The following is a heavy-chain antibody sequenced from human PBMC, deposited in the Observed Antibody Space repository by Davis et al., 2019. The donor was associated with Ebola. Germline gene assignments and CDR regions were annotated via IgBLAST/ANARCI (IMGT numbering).Heavy chain of an antibody. J-gene: IGHJ3*01. CDR2: INGSGGNT. V-gene: IGHV3-23*01. D-gene: IGHD4-23*01. CDR3: APTDTSGNEAFDL. Sequence: GESLKISCAASGFTFSSYAMSWVRQAPGKGLEWVSDINGSGGNTYYADSVKGRFTISRDNARNTLYLQMTSLRAEDTALYYCAPTDTSGNEAFDLWGRGTMVTVSS. CDR1: GFTFSSYA.